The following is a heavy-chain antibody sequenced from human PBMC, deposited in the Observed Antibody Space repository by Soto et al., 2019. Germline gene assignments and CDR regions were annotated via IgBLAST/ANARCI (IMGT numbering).Heavy chain of an antibody. V-gene: IGHV1-69*12. CDR3: ARGGLVPAATNWFDP. CDR1: GGTFSSYA. J-gene: IGHJ5*02. D-gene: IGHD2-2*01. Sequence: QVQLVQSGAEVKKPGSSVKVSCKASGGTFSSYAISWVRQAPGQGPEWMGGILPIFGTANYAQKFQGRVTITADESTSTGYMERSSVRSEDTAVYYCARGGLVPAATNWFDPWGQGTLVTVSS. CDR2: ILPIFGTA.